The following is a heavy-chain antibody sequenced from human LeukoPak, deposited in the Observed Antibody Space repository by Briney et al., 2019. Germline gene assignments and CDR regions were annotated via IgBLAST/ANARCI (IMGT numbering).Heavy chain of an antibody. J-gene: IGHJ4*02. CDR3: ARHGIVGAIVYFDY. V-gene: IGHV5-51*01. CDR1: GDNFATYW. Sequence: GESLKISCQGSGDNFATYWIAWVRQMPGKGLEWMGVIYPGDSDTRYSPSFQGQVTISADKSISTAYLQWSSLKASDTAMYYCARHGIVGAIVYFDYWGQGTLVTVSS. D-gene: IGHD1-26*01. CDR2: IYPGDSDT.